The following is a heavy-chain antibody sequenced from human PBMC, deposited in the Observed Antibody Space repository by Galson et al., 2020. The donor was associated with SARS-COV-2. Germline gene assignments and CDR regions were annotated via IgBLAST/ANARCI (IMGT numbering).Heavy chain of an antibody. CDR1: GFTFTSSA. Sequence: SVKVSCTASGFTFTSSAVQWVRQARGQRLEWIGWIVVGSGNTPSAQKFQERVTITRDMSTSTAYMELSSLRSEDTAVYYCAAPYCSGGSCYDAFDIWGQGTMVTVSS. J-gene: IGHJ3*02. D-gene: IGHD2-15*01. CDR2: IVVGSGNT. V-gene: IGHV1-58*01. CDR3: AAPYCSGGSCYDAFDI.